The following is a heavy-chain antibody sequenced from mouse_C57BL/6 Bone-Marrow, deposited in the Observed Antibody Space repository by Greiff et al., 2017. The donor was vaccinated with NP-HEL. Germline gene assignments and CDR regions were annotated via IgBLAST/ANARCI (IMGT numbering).Heavy chain of an antibody. Sequence: EVQGVESGGGLVKPGGSLKLSCAASGFTFSDYGMHWVRQAPEKGLEWVAYISSGSSTIYYADTVKGRFTISRANAKNTLFLQMTSLRSEDTAMYYCARRRLGYAMDYWGQGTSVTVSS. V-gene: IGHV5-17*01. CDR1: GFTFSDYG. J-gene: IGHJ4*01. D-gene: IGHD3-3*01. CDR3: ARRRLGYAMDY. CDR2: ISSGSSTI.